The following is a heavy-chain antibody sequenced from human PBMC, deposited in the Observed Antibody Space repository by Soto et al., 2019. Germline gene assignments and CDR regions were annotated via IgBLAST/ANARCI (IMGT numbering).Heavy chain of an antibody. J-gene: IGHJ4*02. CDR2: ISGSDDST. V-gene: IGHV3-23*01. CDR3: AKRSSSSTCDY. CDR1: GFTFSSYA. Sequence: EVQLLESGGGLVQPGESLRLSCAASGFTFSSYAMSWVRQAPGQGLEWVSVISGSDDSTYYADSVKARFTISRDNSKNTLYLQMNSLRAEDTTVYYCAKRSSSSTCDYWGQGTLVTVSS. D-gene: IGHD6-6*01.